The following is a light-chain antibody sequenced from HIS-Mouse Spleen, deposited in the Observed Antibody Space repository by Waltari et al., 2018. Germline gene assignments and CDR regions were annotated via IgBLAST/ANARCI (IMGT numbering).Light chain of an antibody. CDR3: SSYAGSNNLV. CDR2: EVS. CDR1: SRYVGGYNS. J-gene: IGLJ2*01. Sequence: QSALTQPPSASGSPGQSVTISCTGTSRYVGGYNSVSWYQQHPGKAPKLMIYEVSKRPSGVPDRFSGSKSGNTASLTVSGLQAEDEADYYCSSYAGSNNLVFGGGTKLTVL. V-gene: IGLV2-8*01.